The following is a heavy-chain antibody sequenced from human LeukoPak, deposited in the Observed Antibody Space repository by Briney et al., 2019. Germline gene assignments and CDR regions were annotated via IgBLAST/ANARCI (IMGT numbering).Heavy chain of an antibody. D-gene: IGHD6-6*01. CDR3: ARQLRESITANWFDP. CDR1: GYSFSTYW. J-gene: IGHJ5*02. CDR2: IYPYDSDT. Sequence: GESLKISCMGSGYSFSTYWIGWVRQMPGKGLEWMGFIYPYDSDTRYSPSFQGQVTISADKSISTAYLQWSSLRASDTAMYYCARQLRESITANWFDPWGQETQVTVYS. V-gene: IGHV5-51*01.